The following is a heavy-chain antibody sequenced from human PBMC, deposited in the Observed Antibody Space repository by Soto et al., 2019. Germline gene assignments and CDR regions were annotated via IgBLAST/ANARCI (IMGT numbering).Heavy chain of an antibody. D-gene: IGHD6-19*01. CDR3: ARVGSSGWYAFDY. J-gene: IGHJ4*02. CDR1: GYTFTSYA. Sequence: ASVKVSCKASGYTFTSYAMHWVRQAPGQGLEWMGWINPNSGGTNYAQKFQGWVTMTRDTSISTAYMELSRLRSDDTAVYYCARVGSSGWYAFDYWGQGTLVTVSS. V-gene: IGHV1-2*04. CDR2: INPNSGGT.